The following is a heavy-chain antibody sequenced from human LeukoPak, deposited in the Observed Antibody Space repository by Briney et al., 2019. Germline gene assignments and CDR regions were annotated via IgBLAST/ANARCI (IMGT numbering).Heavy chain of an antibody. V-gene: IGHV3-66*01. CDR3: ARASGSYPEEVMFLDV. Sequence: PGGSLRLSCAASGFTVSSNYMSWVRQAPGKGLEWVSVIYSGGSTYYADSVKGRFTISRDNSKNTLYLQMNSLRAEDTAVYYCARASGSYPEEVMFLDVWGQGTTVTVSS. CDR1: GFTVSSNY. CDR2: IYSGGST. D-gene: IGHD1-26*01. J-gene: IGHJ6*02.